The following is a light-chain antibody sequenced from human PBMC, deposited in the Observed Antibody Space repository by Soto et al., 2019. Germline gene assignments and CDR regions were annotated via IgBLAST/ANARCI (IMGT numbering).Light chain of an antibody. Sequence: DIQMTQSPSSLSSSVGDRVTITCRASQSISSYLNWYQQKPGKAPKLLIYAASSWKSGVPSRFSGSGSGTDFTLTISSPQPEDFATHYCQQSYSTPPLTFGGGTKVEIK. CDR2: AAS. CDR3: QQSYSTPPLT. J-gene: IGKJ4*01. V-gene: IGKV1-39*01. CDR1: QSISSY.